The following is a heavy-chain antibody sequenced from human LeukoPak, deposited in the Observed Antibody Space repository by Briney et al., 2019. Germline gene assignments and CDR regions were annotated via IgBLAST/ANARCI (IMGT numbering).Heavy chain of an antibody. CDR1: GDSISSNTW. CDR3: ATLYGSGTYYPSDY. CDR2: IYKSGST. Sequence: PSETLSLTCAVSGDSISSNTWWTWVRQSPGKGLEWIGTIYKSGSTYYIPSLKSRVTISVDTSKNQFSLKLSSVTAADTAVYYCATLYGSGTYYPSDYWGQGTLVTVSS. D-gene: IGHD3-10*01. V-gene: IGHV4-4*02. J-gene: IGHJ4*02.